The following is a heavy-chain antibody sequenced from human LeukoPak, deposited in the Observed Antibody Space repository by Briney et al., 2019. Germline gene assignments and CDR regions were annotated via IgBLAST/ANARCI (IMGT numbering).Heavy chain of an antibody. V-gene: IGHV1-2*02. D-gene: IGHD6-13*01. J-gene: IGHJ3*02. CDR2: INPNSGGT. Sequence: AASVKVSCKASGYTFTGYYMHWVRQAPGQGLEWMGWINPNSGGTNYAQKFQGRVTMTRDTSISTAYMELSRLRSDDTAVYYCARDREPYGSRWYYFYIWGQGTMVTVS. CDR1: GYTFTGYY. CDR3: ARDREPYGSRWYYFYI.